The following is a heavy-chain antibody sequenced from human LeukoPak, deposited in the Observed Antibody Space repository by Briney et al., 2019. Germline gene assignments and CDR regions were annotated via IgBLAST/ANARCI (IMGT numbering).Heavy chain of an antibody. CDR3: ATRGVVIRVILVGFHKEAYYFDS. J-gene: IGHJ4*02. CDR1: GITLSNYG. CDR2: ISDRGIRT. V-gene: IGHV3-23*01. D-gene: IGHD3-22*01. Sequence: GGSLRLSCAVSGITLSNYGMSWVRQAPGEGLEWVAGISDRGIRTNSADSVKGRFTISTGHPKETLYRKMNSRKAVETDEYFCATRGVVIRVILVGFHKEAYYFDSWGQGALVTVSS.